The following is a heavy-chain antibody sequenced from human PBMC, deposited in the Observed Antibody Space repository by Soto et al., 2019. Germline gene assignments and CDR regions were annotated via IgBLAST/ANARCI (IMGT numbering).Heavy chain of an antibody. J-gene: IGHJ6*03. V-gene: IGHV3-73*01. CDR2: IRGKINNYAA. CDR3: TRSAWQFGVPPKGGVYYTYYMDV. D-gene: IGHD3-3*01. Sequence: EVQLVESGGDLVQPGGSLKLSCAASGFSFSGSTIHWVRQASGKGLEWLGRIRGKINNYAAAYGASVKGRISMSREDSQDTAYLQINSLKTEDTAVYYCTRSAWQFGVPPKGGVYYTYYMDVWGKGTTVTVSS. CDR1: GFSFSGST.